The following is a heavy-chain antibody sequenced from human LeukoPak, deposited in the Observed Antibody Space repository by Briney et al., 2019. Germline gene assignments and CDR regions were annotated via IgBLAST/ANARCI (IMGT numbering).Heavy chain of an antibody. Sequence: TGGSLRLSCAASAFTFGSYGMHWVRQAPGKGLEWVAFIRYDGSNKYYADSVKGRFTISRDSSKNTLYLQMNSLRAEDTAVYYCAKDFGYCSSTSCAYSYCMTSGAKGPRSPSP. J-gene: IGHJ6*03. CDR3: AKDFGYCSSTSCAYSYCMTS. D-gene: IGHD2-2*01. V-gene: IGHV3-30*02. CDR2: IRYDGSNK. CDR1: AFTFGSYG.